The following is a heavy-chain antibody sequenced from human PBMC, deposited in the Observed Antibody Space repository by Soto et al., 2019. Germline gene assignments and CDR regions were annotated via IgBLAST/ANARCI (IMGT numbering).Heavy chain of an antibody. CDR3: ARDTSYMGATNFEY. Sequence: ASVKVSCKASGYTFTSYGISWVRQAPGQGLEWMGWISAYNGNTNYAQKLQGRVTMTTDTSTSTAYMELRSLRSDDTAVYYCARDTSYMGATNFEYWGQGTLVNVSS. J-gene: IGHJ4*02. V-gene: IGHV1-18*01. D-gene: IGHD1-26*01. CDR2: ISAYNGNT. CDR1: GYTFTSYG.